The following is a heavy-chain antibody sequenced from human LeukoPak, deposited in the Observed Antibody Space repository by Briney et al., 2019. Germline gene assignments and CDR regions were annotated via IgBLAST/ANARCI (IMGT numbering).Heavy chain of an antibody. D-gene: IGHD5-18*01. CDR3: ARDPGIQLWSYYFDY. V-gene: IGHV3-21*01. J-gene: IGHJ4*02. Sequence: GSLRLSCAASGFTFSTYSMNWVRQAPGKGLEWVSSINRSGSYIFYADSVKGRFTISRDNTKNSLYLQMNSLRAEDTAVYYCARDPGIQLWSYYFDYWGPGTLVTVS. CDR1: GFTFSTYS. CDR2: INRSGSYI.